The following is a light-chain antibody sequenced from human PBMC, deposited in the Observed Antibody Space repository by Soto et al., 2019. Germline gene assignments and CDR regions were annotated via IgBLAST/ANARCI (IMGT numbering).Light chain of an antibody. CDR3: HQYGSSPWT. J-gene: IGKJ1*01. CDR2: DAS. V-gene: IGKV3D-20*01. Sequence: PGGRATLSCGASQSIPSRYLAWNQQKPGLAPRLLIYDASSRASGIPARFSGSGSGTDFTLTISRLEPEDFAVYCCHQYGSSPWTFGQGTKVEIK. CDR1: QSIPSRY.